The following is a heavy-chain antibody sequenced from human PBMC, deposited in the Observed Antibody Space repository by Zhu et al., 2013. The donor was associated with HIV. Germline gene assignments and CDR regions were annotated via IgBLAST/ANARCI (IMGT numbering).Heavy chain of an antibody. CDR1: GGTFSSYA. J-gene: IGHJ6*03. CDR3: ASRYCTNGVCYTDYYYMDV. V-gene: IGHV1-69*01. D-gene: IGHD2-8*01. Sequence: QVQLVQSGAEVKKPGSSVKVSCKASGGTFSSYAISWVRQAPGQGLEWMGWIIPIFGIANYAQKFQGRVTITADESTSTAYMELSSLRSEDTAVYYCASRYCTNGVCYTDYYYMDVWGKGTTVTVSS. CDR2: IIPIFGIA.